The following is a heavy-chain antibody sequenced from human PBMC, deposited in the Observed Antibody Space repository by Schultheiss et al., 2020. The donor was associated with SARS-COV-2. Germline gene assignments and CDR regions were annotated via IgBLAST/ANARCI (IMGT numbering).Heavy chain of an antibody. CDR3: AKAISDFWSGYSY. D-gene: IGHD3-3*01. Sequence: GESLKISCAASGFTFSSYGMHWVRQAPGKGLEWVAVISYDGSNKYYADSVKGRFTISRDNSKNTLYLQMNSLRAEDTAVYYCAKAISDFWSGYSYWGQGTLVTVSS. CDR1: GFTFSSYG. CDR2: ISYDGSNK. V-gene: IGHV3-30*18. J-gene: IGHJ4*02.